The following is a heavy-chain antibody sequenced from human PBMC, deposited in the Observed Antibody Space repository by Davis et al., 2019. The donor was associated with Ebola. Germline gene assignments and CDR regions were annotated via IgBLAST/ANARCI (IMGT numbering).Heavy chain of an antibody. D-gene: IGHD5-18*01. J-gene: IGHJ6*02. CDR3: ARHVDTAMVRTPSMDV. CDR2: ISSSSSTI. CDR1: GFTFSSYS. Sequence: GESLKISCAASGFTFSSYSMNWVRQAPGKGLEWVSYISSSSSTIYYADSVKGRFTISRVNAKNSLYLQMNSLRDEDTAVYYCARHVDTAMVRTPSMDVWGQGTTVTVSS. V-gene: IGHV3-48*02.